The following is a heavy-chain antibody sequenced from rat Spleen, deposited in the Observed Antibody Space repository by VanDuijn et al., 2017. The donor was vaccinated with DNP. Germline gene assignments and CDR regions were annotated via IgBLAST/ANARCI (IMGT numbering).Heavy chain of an antibody. CDR1: GFTFNDYY. CDR3: TREREYMFDY. D-gene: IGHD1-11*01. Sequence: EVQLVESGGGLVQPGRSLKLSCAASGFTFNDYYMAWVRQPPKKGLEWVATISASGSRTYYPDSVKDRFTISRDNTKRSLYLQMNSLESEDSATYYCTREREYMFDYWGQGVMVTVSS. CDR2: ISASGSRT. V-gene: IGHV5-20*01. J-gene: IGHJ2*01.